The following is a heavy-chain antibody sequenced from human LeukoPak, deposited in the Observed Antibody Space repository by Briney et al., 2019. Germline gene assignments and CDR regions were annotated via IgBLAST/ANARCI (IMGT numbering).Heavy chain of an antibody. Sequence: GGSLRLSCAASGFTVSSNYMNWVRQAPGKGLEWVSSISSSSGYIYYADSVKGRFTISRDNAKNSLYLQMNSLRAEDTAIYYCARVAWLQLVGAFDIWGQGTMVTVSS. CDR2: ISSSSGYI. CDR3: ARVAWLQLVGAFDI. D-gene: IGHD5-24*01. V-gene: IGHV3-21*01. CDR1: GFTVSSNY. J-gene: IGHJ3*02.